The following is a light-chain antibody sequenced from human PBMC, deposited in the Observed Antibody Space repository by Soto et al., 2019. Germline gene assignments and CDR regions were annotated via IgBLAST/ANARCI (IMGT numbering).Light chain of an antibody. V-gene: IGKV4-1*01. Sequence: IVMTQSPDSLAVSLGERATINCKSTQSLLWGSDNNNYLAWFQQKPGQTPKLLIFWASNRASGVPDRFSGSGSGTEFTLTISSLQHEYVAVYYFHQYDATPFAFGPGTRVQI. CDR2: WAS. CDR1: QSLLWGSDNNNY. J-gene: IGKJ3*01. CDR3: HQYDATPFA.